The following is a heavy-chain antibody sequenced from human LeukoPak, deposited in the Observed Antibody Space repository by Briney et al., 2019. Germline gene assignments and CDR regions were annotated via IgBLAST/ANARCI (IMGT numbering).Heavy chain of an antibody. D-gene: IGHD3-22*01. CDR3: AKMYYDSSGHFDY. V-gene: IGHV3-33*06. J-gene: IGHJ4*02. CDR1: GFTFTNHG. CDR2: IWDDGSDK. Sequence: GGSLRLSCVASGFTFTNHGMHWVRQAPGKGLEWVASIWDDGSDKYSADSVKGRFTISRDNSKNTLYLQMNSLRAEDTAVYYCAKMYYDSSGHFDYWGQGTLVTVSS.